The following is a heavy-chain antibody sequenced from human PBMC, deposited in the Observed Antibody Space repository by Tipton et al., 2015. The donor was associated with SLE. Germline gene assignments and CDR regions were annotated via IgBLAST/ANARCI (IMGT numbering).Heavy chain of an antibody. V-gene: IGHV4-59*01. D-gene: IGHD3-10*01. CDR3: VRTTSGTYYFDY. J-gene: IGHJ4*02. CDR2: IYSSGST. CDR1: GGSISGYY. Sequence: GLVKPSETLSLTCSVSGGSISGYYWSWIRQPPGKGLEWIGYIYSSGSTDYNPSLNSRVTISVDTSRNQFSLKVTSVTAADTAVYYCVRTTSGTYYFDYWGRGTLVTVSS.